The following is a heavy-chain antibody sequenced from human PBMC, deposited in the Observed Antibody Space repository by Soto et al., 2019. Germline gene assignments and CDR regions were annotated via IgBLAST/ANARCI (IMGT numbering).Heavy chain of an antibody. J-gene: IGHJ3*02. CDR3: AREQQLVSAFDI. D-gene: IGHD6-13*01. CDR2: INHSGST. Sequence: SETLSLTCAVYGGSFNGYYWSWIRQPPGKGLEWIGEINHSGSTNYNPSLKSRVTISVDTSKNQFSLKLSSVTAADTAVYYCAREQQLVSAFDIWGQGTMVTVSS. CDR1: GGSFNGYY. V-gene: IGHV4-34*01.